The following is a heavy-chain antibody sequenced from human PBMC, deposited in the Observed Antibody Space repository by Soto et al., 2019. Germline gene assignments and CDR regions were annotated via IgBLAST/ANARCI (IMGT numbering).Heavy chain of an antibody. D-gene: IGHD6-13*01. CDR3: ARDVTAADSYNWFDP. Sequence: ASVKVSCKASGYTFTSYYMHWVRQAPGQGLEWMGIINPSGGSTSYAQKFQGRVTMTRDTPTSTVYMELSSLRSEDTAVYYCARDVTAADSYNWFDPWGQGTLVTVSS. V-gene: IGHV1-46*01. CDR1: GYTFTSYY. CDR2: INPSGGST. J-gene: IGHJ5*02.